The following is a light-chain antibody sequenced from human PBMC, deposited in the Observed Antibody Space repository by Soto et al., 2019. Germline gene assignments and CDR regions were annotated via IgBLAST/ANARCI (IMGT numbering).Light chain of an antibody. CDR1: QSVSSN. V-gene: IGKV3-15*01. CDR2: GAS. J-gene: IGKJ4*01. CDR3: QQYNSWPLLT. Sequence: EIVMTQSPATLSVSPGERATLSCRASQSVSSNLAWYQQKPGQAPRLLIYGASTRATCIPARFSGIWSGTEFTLTISTLQSEDLAVYYCQQYNSWPLLTFCGGTKVEIK.